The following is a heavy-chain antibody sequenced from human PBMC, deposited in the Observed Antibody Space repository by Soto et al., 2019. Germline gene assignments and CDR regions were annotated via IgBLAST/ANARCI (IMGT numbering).Heavy chain of an antibody. V-gene: IGHV1-58*01. J-gene: IGHJ6*02. Sequence: ASVKVSCKASGCTFSTSAVQWVRQARGQRLEWIGWIVVGSGYRNYAQRFQERVTITRDMSTSTAYMEVSSLRSEDTAVYYCAADLGAVARSGPHYYYGMDVWGQGTTVTVS. CDR1: GCTFSTSA. CDR2: IVVGSGYR. CDR3: AADLGAVARSGPHYYYGMDV. D-gene: IGHD6-19*01.